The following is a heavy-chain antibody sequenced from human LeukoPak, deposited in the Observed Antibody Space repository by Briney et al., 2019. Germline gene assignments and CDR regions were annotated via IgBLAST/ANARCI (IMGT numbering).Heavy chain of an antibody. CDR1: GFTFSRYG. J-gene: IGHJ4*02. CDR2: IWYDGSNK. CDR3: AKEGGYCSSSSCQNTNFDY. D-gene: IGHD2-2*01. Sequence: GGSLRLSCAASGFTFSRYGMHWVRQAPGKGLERVAVIWYDGSNKYYADSVKGRFTISRDNSKNTLYLQMNSLRAEDTAVHYCAKEGGYCSSSSCQNTNFDYWGQGTLVTVSS. V-gene: IGHV3-33*06.